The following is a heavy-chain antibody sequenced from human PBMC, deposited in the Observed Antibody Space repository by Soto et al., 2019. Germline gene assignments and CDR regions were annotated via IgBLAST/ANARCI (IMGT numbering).Heavy chain of an antibody. V-gene: IGHV3-23*01. D-gene: IGHD3-10*01. CDR1: GFTFRNYA. J-gene: IGHJ6*03. CDR3: AKGGSGSYYKRGYYYYYMDV. Sequence: GGSLRLSCAASGFTFRNYAMSWARQAPGKGLEWVSAISGSGGSTYYADSVKGRFTISRDNSKNTLYLQMNSLRAEDTAVYYCAKGGSGSYYKRGYYYYYMDVWGKGTTVTVSS. CDR2: ISGSGGST.